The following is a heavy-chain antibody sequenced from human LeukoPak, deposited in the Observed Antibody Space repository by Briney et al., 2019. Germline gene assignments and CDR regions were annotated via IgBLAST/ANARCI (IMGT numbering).Heavy chain of an antibody. CDR3: ARERRSSGWYDALDM. Sequence: GGSLRLSCAASEFTFSSFWMHWVRQAPGKGLVWVSRINGDGSDIRYADSVKGRFTISRDNAKNTLYLQMNSLRAEDTAVYYCARERRSSGWYDALDMRGQGTMVTVSS. D-gene: IGHD6-19*01. J-gene: IGHJ3*02. CDR2: INGDGSDI. V-gene: IGHV3-74*01. CDR1: EFTFSSFW.